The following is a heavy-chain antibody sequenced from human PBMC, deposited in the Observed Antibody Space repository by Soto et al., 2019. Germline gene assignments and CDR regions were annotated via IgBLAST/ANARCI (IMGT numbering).Heavy chain of an antibody. CDR3: AKGRLRYSDWLSRIRGGKYYHGMEV. CDR1: GYTFTSYG. Sequence: ASVKVSCKASGYTFTSYGISWVRQAPGQGLEWMGWISAYNGNTNYAQKLQGRVTMTTDTSTSTAYMELRSLRSDDTAAHYCAKGRLRYSDWLSRIRGGKYYHGMEVWEQEATVTTSS. V-gene: IGHV1-18*01. J-gene: IGHJ6*01. D-gene: IGHD3-9*01. CDR2: ISAYNGNT.